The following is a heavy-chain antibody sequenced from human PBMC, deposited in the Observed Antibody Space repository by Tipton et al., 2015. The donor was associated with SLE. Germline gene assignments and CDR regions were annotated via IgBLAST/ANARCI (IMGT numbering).Heavy chain of an antibody. V-gene: IGHV3-74*01. D-gene: IGHD2-15*01. CDR1: GFTLNNYW. J-gene: IGHJ3*02. CDR3: ARGGVVAAFDI. Sequence: SLRLSCVASGFTLNNYWMHWVRQAPGKGLVWVSVITNDGSSTNYADPVKGRFTISRDTAKNTLYLQMNSLTADDTAVYHCARGGVVAAFDIWGQGTVATVSS. CDR2: ITNDGSST.